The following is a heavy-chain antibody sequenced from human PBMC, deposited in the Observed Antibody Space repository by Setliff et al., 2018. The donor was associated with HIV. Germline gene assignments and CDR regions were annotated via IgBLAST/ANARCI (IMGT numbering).Heavy chain of an antibody. CDR3: ARDPGSGWYVNRYLDY. D-gene: IGHD6-19*01. CDR2: ITNDVSAT. V-gene: IGHV3-74*01. CDR1: GFAFSHYW. J-gene: IGHJ4*02. Sequence: QPGGSLRLSCAASGFASSGFAFSHYWMHWVRQAPGKGLVWVSRITNDVSATTYADFVKGRFTISRDNAKNMVYLQMNSLRAEDTAVYYCARDPGSGWYVNRYLDYWGQGTLVTVSS.